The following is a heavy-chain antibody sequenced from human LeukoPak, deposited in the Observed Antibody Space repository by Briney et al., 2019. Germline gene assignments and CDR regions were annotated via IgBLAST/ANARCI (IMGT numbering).Heavy chain of an antibody. V-gene: IGHV1-2*02. CDR2: INPDSGGT. D-gene: IGHD2-2*01. J-gene: IGHJ6*03. Sequence: ASVKVSCKASGYTFTGYYMHWVRQAPGQGLEWMGWINPDSGGTNYAQKFQGRVTMTRDTSISTAYMELSRLRSDDTAVYYCARDFRYCSSTSCYDYYYYYMDVWGKGTTVTISS. CDR1: GYTFTGYY. CDR3: ARDFRYCSSTSCYDYYYYYMDV.